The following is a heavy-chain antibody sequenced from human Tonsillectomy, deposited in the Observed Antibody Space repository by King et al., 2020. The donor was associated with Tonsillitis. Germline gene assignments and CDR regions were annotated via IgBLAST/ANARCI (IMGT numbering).Heavy chain of an antibody. V-gene: IGHV4-34*01. D-gene: IGHD2-2*01. Sequence: QVQLQQWGAGLLKPSETLALTCGVYGGSFSGYPWTWVRQPPGKGLEWIGEMNQSGSTNYNPSLKSRVTISVDTSKKQFSLELRSVTAADTAVYYCARGRFLAPAARGTFDYWGQGTLVTVSS. CDR3: ARGRFLAPAARGTFDY. CDR2: MNQSGST. J-gene: IGHJ4*02. CDR1: GGSFSGYP.